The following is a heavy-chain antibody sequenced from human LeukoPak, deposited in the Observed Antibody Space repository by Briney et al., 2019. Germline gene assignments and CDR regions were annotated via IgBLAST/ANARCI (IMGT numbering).Heavy chain of an antibody. Sequence: PGGSLRLSCVASGFTFSSIWMSWVPQAPGKGLEFVANIDQDGSVRNYVDSVKGRFIISRDNAKNSLYLQMDSLRAEDTPVYFCARDPGSSSFDYWGLGTPVTVSS. CDR1: GFTFSSIW. CDR2: IDQDGSVR. J-gene: IGHJ4*02. V-gene: IGHV3-7*01. D-gene: IGHD6-13*01. CDR3: ARDPGSSSFDY.